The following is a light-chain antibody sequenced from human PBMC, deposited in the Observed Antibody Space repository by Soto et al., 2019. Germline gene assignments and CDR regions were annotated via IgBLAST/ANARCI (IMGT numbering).Light chain of an antibody. V-gene: IGKV1D-12*01. CDR2: ATS. CDR3: QQATTFPTWT. CDR1: QGISNW. J-gene: IGKJ1*01. Sequence: DIQMTQSPSSVSASVGDRVTITCRTSQGISNWLAWYQQKPGKAPRLLIYATSSLQSGVPSRFSGSASGTDFILTIDSLQPEDFATYYCQQATTFPTWTFGQGTKVEIK.